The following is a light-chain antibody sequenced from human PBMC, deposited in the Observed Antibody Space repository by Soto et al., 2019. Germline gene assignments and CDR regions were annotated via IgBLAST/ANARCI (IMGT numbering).Light chain of an antibody. J-gene: IGLJ1*01. CDR2: SSN. Sequence: QSVLTQPPSASGTPGQRVIISCSGSSSNIGSNTVNWYQHLPGTAPKPLIYSSNQRPSGVPDRFSGSKSGTSASLAISGLQSEDEADYYCATWDDDLNAYVFGTGTKLTVL. V-gene: IGLV1-44*01. CDR3: ATWDDDLNAYV. CDR1: SSNIGSNT.